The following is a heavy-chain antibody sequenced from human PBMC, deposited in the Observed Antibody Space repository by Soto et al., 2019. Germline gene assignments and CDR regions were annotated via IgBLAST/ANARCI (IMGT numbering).Heavy chain of an antibody. J-gene: IGHJ6*02. Sequence: GGSLRLSCAASGFTFRSYAMSWVRQAPGKGLEWVSVISGSGGTTYYADSVKGRLTISRDNSRNTLYLQMYSLRAEDTAVYYCAKAGSGYYYGMDVWGQGTTVTAP. CDR3: AKAGSGYYYGMDV. CDR1: GFTFRSYA. CDR2: ISGSGGTT. V-gene: IGHV3-23*01.